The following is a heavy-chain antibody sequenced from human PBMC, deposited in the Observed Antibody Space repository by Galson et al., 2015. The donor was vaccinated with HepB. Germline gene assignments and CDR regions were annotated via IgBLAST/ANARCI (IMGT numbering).Heavy chain of an antibody. J-gene: IGHJ6*02. CDR2: TYYRSKWYN. V-gene: IGHV6-1*01. D-gene: IGHD1-1*01. CDR1: GDSVSSNSAA. Sequence: CAISGDSVSSNSAAWNWIRQSPSRGLEWLGRTYYRSKWYNDYAVSVKSRITINPDTSKNQFSLQLNSVTPEDTAVYYCARVLGTNYYYGMDVWGQGTTVTVSS. CDR3: ARVLGTNYYYGMDV.